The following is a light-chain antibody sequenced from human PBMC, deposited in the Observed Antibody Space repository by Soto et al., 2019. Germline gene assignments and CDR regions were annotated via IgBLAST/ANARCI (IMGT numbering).Light chain of an antibody. CDR2: GAS. V-gene: IGKV3-20*01. Sequence: EIVLTQSPGTLSLSPGERATLSCRASQSVSSNLAWYQQKPGQAPRLLIYGASSRATGIPDRFSVSGSGTDFTLTISRLEPEDFAVYYCQQYSDSVGTFGQGTKVDIK. J-gene: IGKJ1*01. CDR1: QSVSSN. CDR3: QQYSDSVGT.